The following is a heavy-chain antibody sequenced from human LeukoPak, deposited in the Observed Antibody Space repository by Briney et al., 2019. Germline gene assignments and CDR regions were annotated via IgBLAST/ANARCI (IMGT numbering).Heavy chain of an antibody. CDR2: LNPNTGDT. J-gene: IGHJ4*02. V-gene: IGHV1-2*02. Sequence: GASVKVSCKASGYNFAHYHTHWVRQAPGQGLEWMGSLNPNTGDTLLAQKFQGRVTMTRDTSITVGYMELSSLTFDDTGVYYCARDPGSGPDLWGQGTLVTVAS. CDR3: ARDPGSGPDL. CDR1: GYNFAHYH. D-gene: IGHD6-25*01.